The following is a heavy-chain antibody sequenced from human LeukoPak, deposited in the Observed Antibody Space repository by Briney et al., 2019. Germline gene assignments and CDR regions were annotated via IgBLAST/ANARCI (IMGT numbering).Heavy chain of an antibody. CDR1: GFTFSSYS. D-gene: IGHD5-18*01. J-gene: IGHJ6*02. CDR2: ISSSSSYI. CDR3: ARDRGYSYGLDYYYGMDV. V-gene: IGHV3-21*01. Sequence: GGSLRPSCAASGFTFSSYSMNWVRQAPGKGLEWVSSISSSSSYIYYADSVKGRFTISRDNAKNSLYLQMNSLRAEDTAVYYCARDRGYSYGLDYYYGMDVWGQGTTVTVSS.